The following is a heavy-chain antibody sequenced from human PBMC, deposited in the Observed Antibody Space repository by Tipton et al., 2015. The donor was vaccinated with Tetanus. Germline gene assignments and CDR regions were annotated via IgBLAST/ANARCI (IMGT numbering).Heavy chain of an antibody. CDR1: GGSITSNY. CDR3: ARGPAFCGDDCPSRGGVFDV. CDR2: IFYSGRT. V-gene: IGHV4-59*01. D-gene: IGHD2-21*02. Sequence: LRLSCTVSGGSITSNYWSWIRQSPGKGLEWIAYIFYSGRTNYNPSLKSRVTISVDTARNQFSLKLTSVSAADTALYYCARGPAFCGDDCPSRGGVFDVWSPGTLITVSS. J-gene: IGHJ3*01.